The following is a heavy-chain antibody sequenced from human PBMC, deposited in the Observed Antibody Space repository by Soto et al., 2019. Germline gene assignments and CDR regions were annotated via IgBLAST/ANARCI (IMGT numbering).Heavy chain of an antibody. D-gene: IGHD4-17*01. CDR2: IRGKSNSYAT. CDR1: GFTFIGSA. V-gene: IGHV3-73*01. J-gene: IGHJ4*02. CDR3: TRGYGDYVRDY. Sequence: EVQLVESGGGLVQPGGSLKLSCAVSGFTFIGSAMHWVRQASGKGLEWVGRIRGKSNSYATAYAASVKGRFTISRDDSKNTAYLQMNSLKTEDTAVYYCTRGYGDYVRDYWGQGTLVTVSS.